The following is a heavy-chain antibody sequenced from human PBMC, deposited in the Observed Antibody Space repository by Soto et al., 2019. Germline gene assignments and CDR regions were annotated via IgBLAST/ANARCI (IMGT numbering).Heavy chain of an antibody. CDR2: IIRIFGTA. CDR1: GGTFSSYG. J-gene: IGHJ4*02. CDR3: ARDGDYDSSGYYSIYFDY. Sequence: QVQLVQSGAEVKKPGSSVKVSCKASGGTFSSYGISWVRQAPGQGLEWMGGIIRIFGTAHYAQKFQGRVTITTDESTSTAYMELTSLRSEDTAVYYCARDGDYDSSGYYSIYFDYWGQGTLVTVSS. D-gene: IGHD3-22*01. V-gene: IGHV1-69*01.